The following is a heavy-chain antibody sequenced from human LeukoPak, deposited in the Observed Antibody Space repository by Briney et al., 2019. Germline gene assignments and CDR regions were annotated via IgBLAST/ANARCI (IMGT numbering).Heavy chain of an antibody. CDR3: ASLSSS. J-gene: IGHJ4*02. CDR1: GGSISSYY. CDR2: IYYSGST. V-gene: IGHV4-59*08. D-gene: IGHD6-13*01. Sequence: SETLSLTCTVSGGSISSYYWSWIRQPPGKGLEWIGYIYYSGSTNYNPSLKSRVTISVDTSKNQFSLKLSSVTAADTAVYYCASLSSSWGQGTLVTVSS.